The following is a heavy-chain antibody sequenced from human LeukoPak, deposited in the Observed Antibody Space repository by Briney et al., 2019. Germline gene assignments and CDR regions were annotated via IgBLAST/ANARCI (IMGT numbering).Heavy chain of an antibody. CDR1: GFTFSSYS. V-gene: IGHV3-21*01. Sequence: GGSLRLSCAASGFTFSSYSMNWVRQAPGKGLEWVSSVSSSSSYIYYADSVKGRFTISRDNAKNSLYLQMNSLRAEDTAVYYCVRGFPGLLGEFLLRAFEMWGKGKMVPV. D-gene: IGHD3-10*01. CDR2: VSSSSSYI. J-gene: IGHJ3*02. CDR3: VRGFPGLLGEFLLRAFEM.